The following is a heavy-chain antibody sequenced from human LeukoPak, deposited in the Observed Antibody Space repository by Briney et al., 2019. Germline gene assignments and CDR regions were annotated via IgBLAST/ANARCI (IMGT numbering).Heavy chain of an antibody. CDR1: EFTFSRYG. D-gene: IGHD4-17*01. CDR2: IRYDGSNK. Sequence: PGGSLRLSCAASEFTFSRYGMHWVRQAPGKGLEWVAFIRYDGSNKYYADSVKGRFTISRDNSRNTLHMQMNSLRPEDTAVYYCVKEIWPTVTIPGRTYFDYWGQGTLVTVSS. J-gene: IGHJ4*02. V-gene: IGHV3-30*02. CDR3: VKEIWPTVTIPGRTYFDY.